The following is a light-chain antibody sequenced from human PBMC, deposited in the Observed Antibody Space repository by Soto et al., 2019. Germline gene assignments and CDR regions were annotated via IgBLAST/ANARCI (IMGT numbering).Light chain of an antibody. J-gene: IGKJ1*01. CDR2: GAS. CDR1: QNLRSS. CDR3: QQYNKWPRT. V-gene: IGKV3-15*01. Sequence: VMTQSPSTVSVSPLGIAAVSGMASQNLRSSLAWYQQKPGQAPRLLIYGASTRASGIPARFSGSGSGTDFTLTISRLEPEDFAVYYCQQYNKWPRTFGQGTKVDIK.